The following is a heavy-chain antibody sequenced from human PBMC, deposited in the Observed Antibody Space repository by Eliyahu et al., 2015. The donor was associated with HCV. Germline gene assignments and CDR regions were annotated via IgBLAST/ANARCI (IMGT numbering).Heavy chain of an antibody. CDR2: IKSKTDGGTT. CDR1: GFTFXKAW. Sequence: EVQLVESGGGLVKPGGSLRLSXAACGFTFXKAWMGWVRQAPGKGLEWIGRIKSKTDGGTTDYAAPVKGRFTISRDDSKSTLYLQMNSLKTEDTAVYYCTTGAPGGFDYYLDVWGQGTTVTVSS. V-gene: IGHV3-15*01. CDR3: TTGAPGGFDYYLDV. D-gene: IGHD3-10*01. J-gene: IGHJ6*03.